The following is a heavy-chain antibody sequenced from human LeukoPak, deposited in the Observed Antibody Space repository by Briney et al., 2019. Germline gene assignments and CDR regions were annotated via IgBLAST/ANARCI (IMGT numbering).Heavy chain of an antibody. J-gene: IGHJ3*01. CDR1: GYIFTNYW. CDR2: IFPDDSDT. D-gene: IGHD3-10*01. V-gene: IGHV5-51*01. CDR3: ARPQTGAGDAFDL. Sequence: GESLKISCEASGYIFTNYWIAWVRHMPGKGLECIGIIFPDDSDTRYSQSFQGQVAISVDKSISTTFLQWNILKASDTAIYFCARPQTGAGDAFDLWGQGTLVTVSS.